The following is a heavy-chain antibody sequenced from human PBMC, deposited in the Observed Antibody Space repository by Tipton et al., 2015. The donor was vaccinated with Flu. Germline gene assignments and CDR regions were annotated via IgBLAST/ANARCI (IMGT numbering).Heavy chain of an antibody. Sequence: LRLSCAVYGGSFSGYYWSWIRQPPGKGLEWIGEINHSGSTNYNPPLKSRVTISVDTSKNQFSLKLSSVTAADTAVYYCGGRVYGYYSGMDVWGQGTTVTVS. D-gene: IGHD2-8*01. CDR3: GGRVYGYYSGMDV. CDR1: GGSFSGYY. J-gene: IGHJ6*02. V-gene: IGHV4-34*01. CDR2: INHSGST.